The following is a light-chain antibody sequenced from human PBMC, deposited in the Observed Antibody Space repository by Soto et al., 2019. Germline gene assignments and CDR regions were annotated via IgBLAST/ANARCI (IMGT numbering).Light chain of an antibody. J-gene: IGLJ2*01. CDR2: DVS. CDR3: SSYTSSSTLVV. CDR1: SSDVGGYNY. V-gene: IGLV2-14*01. Sequence: QAALTQPASVSGSPGQSITISCTGTSSDVGGYNYVSWYQQHPGKAPKLMIYDVSNRPSAVSNRFSGSKSGDTASLTISGLQAEDEADYYCSSYTSSSTLVVFGGGTKLTVL.